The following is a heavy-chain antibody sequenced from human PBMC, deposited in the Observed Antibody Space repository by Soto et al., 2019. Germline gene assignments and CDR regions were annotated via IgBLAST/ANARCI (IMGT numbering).Heavy chain of an antibody. D-gene: IGHD4-17*01. CDR2: IYYSGST. J-gene: IGHJ4*02. CDR3: ARDDYGDYLDY. CDR1: GGSISSGDYY. V-gene: IGHV4-30-4*01. Sequence: SETLSLTCTVSGGSISSGDYYWSWIRQPPGKGLEWIRYIYYSGSTYYNPSLKSRVTISVDTSKNQFSLKLSSVTAADTAVYYCARDDYGDYLDYWGQGTLVTVSS.